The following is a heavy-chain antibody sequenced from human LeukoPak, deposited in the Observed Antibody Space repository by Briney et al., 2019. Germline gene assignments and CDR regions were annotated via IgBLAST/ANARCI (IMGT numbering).Heavy chain of an antibody. Sequence: GGSLRLSCAASGFTFYNYGMNWVRQVPGKGLEWVSGIDWNGGSTGYADSVKGRFTISRDNAKNSLYLQMNSLRAEDTALYHCGTGGGNPLDHRGQGTLVTVSS. CDR1: GFTFYNYG. J-gene: IGHJ4*02. V-gene: IGHV3-20*01. CDR3: GTGGGNPLDH. D-gene: IGHD4-23*01. CDR2: IDWNGGST.